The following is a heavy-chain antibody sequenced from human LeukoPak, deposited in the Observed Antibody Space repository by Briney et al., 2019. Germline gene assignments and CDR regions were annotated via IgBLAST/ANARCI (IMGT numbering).Heavy chain of an antibody. D-gene: IGHD2-2*02. V-gene: IGHV1-2*02. J-gene: IGHJ6*02. CDR1: GYTFTGYY. CDR3: ARDYPIVVVPAAINYYGMDV. Sequence: ASVKVSCKASGYTFTGYYMHWVRQAPGQGLEWMGWINHNSGGTNYAQKFQGRVTMTRDTSISTAYMELSRLRSDDTAVYYCARDYPIVVVPAAINYYGMDVWGQGTTVTVSS. CDR2: INHNSGGT.